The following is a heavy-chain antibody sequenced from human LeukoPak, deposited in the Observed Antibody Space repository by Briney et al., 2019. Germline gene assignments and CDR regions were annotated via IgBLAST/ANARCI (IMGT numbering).Heavy chain of an antibody. V-gene: IGHV3-15*01. CDR2: IKSKTDGGTT. J-gene: IGHJ4*02. CDR1: GFTFSDAW. CDR3: TAAVAATFIDY. D-gene: IGHD6-19*01. Sequence: GGSLRLSCAASGFTFSDAWMSWVRQAPGKGLEWVGRIKSKTDGGTTDSAAPVKGTFTISRDDSKNTLYLQMNSLKTEDTAVYYCTAAVAATFIDYWGQGTLVTVSS.